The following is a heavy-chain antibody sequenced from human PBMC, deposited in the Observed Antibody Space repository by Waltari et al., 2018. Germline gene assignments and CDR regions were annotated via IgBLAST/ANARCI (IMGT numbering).Heavy chain of an antibody. D-gene: IGHD2-2*01. V-gene: IGHV1-18*04. CDR1: GYTVTTFP. J-gene: IGHJ3*02. CDR3: ARPAAKLGAFDI. Sequence: QVQLVQSGTAVKKPGASVNVPCKASGYTVTTFPITWVRQAPGQGLEWMGWISVYNGYTNYPQKFQGRVTMTTDTSTSTAYMELRSLRSDDTAVYYCARPAAKLGAFDIWGLGTMVTVSS. CDR2: ISVYNGYT.